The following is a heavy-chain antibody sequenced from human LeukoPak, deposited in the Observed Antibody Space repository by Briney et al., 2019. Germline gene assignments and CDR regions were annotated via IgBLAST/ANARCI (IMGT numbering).Heavy chain of an antibody. CDR2: IYRSGSA. CDR3: AREDGSGSYYTSGAFDI. CDR1: GGSISSGVYS. J-gene: IGHJ3*02. V-gene: IGHV4-30-2*01. D-gene: IGHD3-10*01. Sequence: SETLSLTCAVSGGSISSGVYSWSWIRQPPGKGLEWIGYIYRSGSAYYNPSLKIRVTISVDRSKNQFSLKLSSVTAADTAVYYCAREDGSGSYYTSGAFDIWGQGTMVTVSS.